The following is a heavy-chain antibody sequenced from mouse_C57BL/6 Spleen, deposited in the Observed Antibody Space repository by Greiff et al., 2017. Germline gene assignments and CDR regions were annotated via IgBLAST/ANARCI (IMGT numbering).Heavy chain of an antibody. J-gene: IGHJ1*03. CDR1: GYTFTSYW. Sequence: QVQLQQSGTELVKPGASVKLSCKASGYTFTSYWMHWVKQRPGQGLEWIGNINPSNGGTNYNEKFKSKATLTVDKSSSTAYMQLSSLTSEDSAVYYCAKGGYYGGYFDVWGTGTTVTVSS. V-gene: IGHV1-53*01. CDR2: INPSNGGT. D-gene: IGHD2-3*01. CDR3: AKGGYYGGYFDV.